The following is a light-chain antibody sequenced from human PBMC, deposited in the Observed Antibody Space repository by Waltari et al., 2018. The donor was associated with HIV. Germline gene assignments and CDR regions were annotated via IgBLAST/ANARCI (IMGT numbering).Light chain of an antibody. Sequence: QSVLTQPPSASGTPGQTVTISCSGSRSNIGSNTVNWYQHLPGTAPKLLIDINNVRPSGVPDRFSGFKSGTSASLAISGLQSQDEADYYCTTWDDSLNVLVFGGGTEVTVL. CDR1: RSNIGSNT. CDR2: INN. J-gene: IGLJ3*02. CDR3: TTWDDSLNVLV. V-gene: IGLV1-44*01.